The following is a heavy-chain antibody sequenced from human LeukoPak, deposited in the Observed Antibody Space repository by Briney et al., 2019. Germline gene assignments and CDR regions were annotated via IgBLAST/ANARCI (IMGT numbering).Heavy chain of an antibody. V-gene: IGHV4-4*07. CDR2: IHTSGST. CDR1: GGSISTYY. CDR3: AGRGLSTGWTFDY. Sequence: SETLSLTCSVSGGSISTYYWSWIRQPAGKGLEWIAQIHTSGSTNFNPSLKSRVSISMDTPNNQFSLMISSVTAADTAIYYCAGRGLSTGWTFDYWGHGALVTVSS. J-gene: IGHJ4*01. D-gene: IGHD6-19*01.